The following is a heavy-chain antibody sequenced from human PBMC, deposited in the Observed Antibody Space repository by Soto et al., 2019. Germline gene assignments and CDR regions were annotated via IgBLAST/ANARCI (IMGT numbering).Heavy chain of an antibody. CDR2: ISTTGGT. J-gene: IGHJ5*02. CDR1: GGSTRAYH. CDR3: AKGAGPRWFVL. V-gene: IGHV4-4*07. Sequence: SEPLSLSCSVSGGSTRAYHWSWIRQPAGKGLEWIGRISTTGGTNYSPSLRSRVTMSLDTSKKQFSLELPSVTAGETAVYYCAKGAGPRWFVLWCQGTLGSVS.